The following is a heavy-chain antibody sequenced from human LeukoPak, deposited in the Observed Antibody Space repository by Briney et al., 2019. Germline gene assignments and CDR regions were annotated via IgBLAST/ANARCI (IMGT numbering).Heavy chain of an antibody. CDR3: GRDRYYYDSSGSGLDY. Sequence: SETLSLTCTVSGGSISSYSYYWSWIRQPAGKGLEWIGRIYTRGNTNYNPSLKSRVTISIDTSKNQFSLKLSSVTAADTAVYYCGRDRYYYDSSGSGLDYWGQGTLVAVSS. CDR1: GGSISSYSYY. J-gene: IGHJ4*02. CDR2: IYTRGNT. V-gene: IGHV4-61*02. D-gene: IGHD3-22*01.